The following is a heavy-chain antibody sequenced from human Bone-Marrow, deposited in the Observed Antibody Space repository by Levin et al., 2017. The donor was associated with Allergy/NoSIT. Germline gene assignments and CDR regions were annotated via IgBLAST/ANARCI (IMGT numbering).Heavy chain of an antibody. D-gene: IGHD3-16*01. J-gene: IGHJ5*02. Sequence: GASVKVSCQTSGDTFSTYTFSWVRQAPGQGLEWMGGITPIFASSKSTQKFQGRLTLTADESTRTAYMELTNLISEDTAVYYCARDSVGSLGAWGQGTLVTVSS. CDR2: ITPIFASS. CDR3: ARDSVGSLGA. V-gene: IGHV1-69*13. CDR1: GDTFSTYT.